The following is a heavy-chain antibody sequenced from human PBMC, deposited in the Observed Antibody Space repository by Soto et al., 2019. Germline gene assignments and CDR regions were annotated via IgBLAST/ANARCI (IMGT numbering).Heavy chain of an antibody. Sequence: PGGSLRLSCAASGFTFSSYAMSWVRQAPGKGLEWVSGISGSGGSTCNADSVKGRFTISRDNSKNTLYLQMNSLRAEDTAVYYCAKDRTAGDYDAFDIWGRGTMVTVSS. CDR3: AKDRTAGDYDAFDI. V-gene: IGHV3-23*01. CDR1: GFTFSSYA. J-gene: IGHJ3*02. D-gene: IGHD4-17*01. CDR2: ISGSGGST.